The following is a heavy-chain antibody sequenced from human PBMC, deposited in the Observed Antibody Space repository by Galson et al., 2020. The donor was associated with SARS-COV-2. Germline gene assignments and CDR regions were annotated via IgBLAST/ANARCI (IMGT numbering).Heavy chain of an antibody. D-gene: IGHD2-15*01. V-gene: IGHV3-9*01. J-gene: IGHJ6*03. CDR1: GFTFDDYA. CDR3: AKDTMAPSSLEVLLSGGLTSPVWYYMDV. CDR2: ISWNSGSI. Sequence: SLRLSCAASGFTFDDYAMHWVRQAPGKGLEWVSGISWNSGSIGYADSVKGRFTISRDNAKNSLYLQMNSLRAEDTALYYCAKDTMAPSSLEVLLSGGLTSPVWYYMDVWGKGTTVTVSS.